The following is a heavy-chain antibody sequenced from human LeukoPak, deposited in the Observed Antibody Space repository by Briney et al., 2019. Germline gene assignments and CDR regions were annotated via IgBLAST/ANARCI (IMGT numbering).Heavy chain of an antibody. J-gene: IGHJ4*01. CDR2: MNSAGTTI. Sequence: GGSLRLSCAASGFTISGFWMHWVRQVPGEGLGWVARMNSAGTTINYADSVKGRFTISRDNVRNTLHLQMNNLSLEETAVYFCIREVQVRASASLGLWGRGTLVTVS. CDR3: IREVQVRASASLGL. V-gene: IGHV3-74*01. CDR1: GFTISGFW. D-gene: IGHD1-1*01.